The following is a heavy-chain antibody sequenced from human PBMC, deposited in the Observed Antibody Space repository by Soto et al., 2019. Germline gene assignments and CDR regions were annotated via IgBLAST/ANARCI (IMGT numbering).Heavy chain of an antibody. CDR3: ALGGDFWNGYTHPNCFDP. CDR2: NSAYDGNT. Sequence: AASVKVSCKASGYTFTSYGISWVRQAPGQGLEWMGWNSAYDGNTNYAQRLQGRVTMTTDTSTSTAYMELRSLRYDDTAVYYCALGGDFWNGYTHPNCFDPWGQGTLVTVSS. D-gene: IGHD3-3*01. CDR1: GYTFTSYG. J-gene: IGHJ5*02. V-gene: IGHV1-18*01.